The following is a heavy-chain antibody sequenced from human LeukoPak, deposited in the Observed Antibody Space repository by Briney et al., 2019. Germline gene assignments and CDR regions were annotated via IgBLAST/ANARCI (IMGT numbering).Heavy chain of an antibody. V-gene: IGHV3-21*01. CDR1: GFTFSSYT. Sequence: GGSLRLSCAVSGFTFSSYTMTWVRQAPGKGLEWVSSISSSSSYIYYGDSVKGRLTISRDNAKNSLYLQMNSLRVEDTAVYYCARGGDGYNSPFDYWGQGTPVTVSS. CDR2: ISSSSSYI. D-gene: IGHD5-24*01. CDR3: ARGGDGYNSPFDY. J-gene: IGHJ4*02.